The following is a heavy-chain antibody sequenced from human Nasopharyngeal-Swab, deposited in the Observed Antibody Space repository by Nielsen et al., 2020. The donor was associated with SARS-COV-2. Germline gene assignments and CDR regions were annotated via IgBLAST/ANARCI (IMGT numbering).Heavy chain of an antibody. J-gene: IGHJ6*02. V-gene: IGHV2-5*02. D-gene: IGHD3-22*01. CDR3: ARNGYYDSSDSGPLQYCYGMDV. CDR2: IYWDDDK. Sequence: SGPTLVKPTQTLTLTCSFSGFSLDTDGESVGWIRQPPGKALEWLALIYWDDDKRYSPSLRTRLTITKDTSKNQVVLRMINMDPVDTGTYYCARNGYYDSSDSGPLQYCYGMDVWGQGTTVTVSS. CDR1: GFSLDTDGES.